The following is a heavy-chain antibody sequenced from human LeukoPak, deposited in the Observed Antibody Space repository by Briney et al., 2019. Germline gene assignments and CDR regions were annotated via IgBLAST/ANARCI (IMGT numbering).Heavy chain of an antibody. CDR2: ISSSDNTI. CDR3: ARGGAVAGLDY. D-gene: IGHD6-19*01. V-gene: IGHV3-48*03. J-gene: IGHJ4*02. CDR1: GFTFSSYE. Sequence: GGSLRLSCAASGFTFSSYEMNWVRQAPGKGLEWVSYISSSDNTIYYADSVKGRFTISRDNAKLYLQMNSLRAEDTAFYYCARGGAVAGLDYWGQGTLVTVSS.